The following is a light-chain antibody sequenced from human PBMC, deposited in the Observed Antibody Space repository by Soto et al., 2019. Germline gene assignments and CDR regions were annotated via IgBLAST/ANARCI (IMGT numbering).Light chain of an antibody. J-gene: IGKJ1*01. CDR1: QGIRSY. CDR2: DAS. Sequence: AIQFTQSPSSLSASLGDRVTITCRASQGIRSYLAWYQQKPGRAPTLLIYDASSLESGVPSRFSGSGSGTEFTLTISSLQPDDFATYYCQHYNSYSEAFGQGTKVDIK. CDR3: QHYNSYSEA. V-gene: IGKV1-13*02.